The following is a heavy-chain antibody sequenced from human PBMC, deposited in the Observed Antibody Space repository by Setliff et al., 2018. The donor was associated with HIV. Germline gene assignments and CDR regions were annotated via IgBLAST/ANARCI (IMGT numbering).Heavy chain of an antibody. V-gene: IGHV3-74*01. CDR2: INRDGSSA. CDR3: VKDGPGHESGGY. CDR1: GFTFSGYW. Sequence: PGGSLRLSCAASGFTFSGYWMHRVRQAPGKGLVWVSRINRDGSSANYADSVKGRFTISRDNAKNILYLQMDSLRAEDTAVYYCVKDGPGHESGGYWGQGTLVTVSS. J-gene: IGHJ4*02.